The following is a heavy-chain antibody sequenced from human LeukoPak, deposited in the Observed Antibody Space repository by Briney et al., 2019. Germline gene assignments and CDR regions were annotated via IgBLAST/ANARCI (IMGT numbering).Heavy chain of an antibody. Sequence: ASVEVSFKASGYTFTNYPIHWVRQAPGHRLEWMGWISAGNGNTKYSQKFKDRVTITRDTSASTAYMELSSLRSEDTAVYYCARDKGAAAGSDYYYGMDVWGTGTTVTVSS. CDR3: ARDKGAAAGSDYYYGMDV. D-gene: IGHD6-13*01. V-gene: IGHV1-3*01. CDR2: ISAGNGNT. J-gene: IGHJ6*04. CDR1: GYTFTNYP.